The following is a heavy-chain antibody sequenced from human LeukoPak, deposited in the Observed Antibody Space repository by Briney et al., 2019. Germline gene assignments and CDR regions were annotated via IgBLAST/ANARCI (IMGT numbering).Heavy chain of an antibody. D-gene: IGHD5-12*01. CDR1: GYTFTSYG. J-gene: IGHJ4*02. CDR3: ARATLRRGYSGYDYGDYFDY. V-gene: IGHV1-18*01. CDR2: ISVYNGST. Sequence: ASVKVSCKASGYTFTSYGISWVRQAPGQGLEWMGWISVYNGSTNYAQKLQGRVTMTTDTSTSTAYMELRSLRSDDTAVYYCARATLRRGYSGYDYGDYFDYWGQGTLVTVSS.